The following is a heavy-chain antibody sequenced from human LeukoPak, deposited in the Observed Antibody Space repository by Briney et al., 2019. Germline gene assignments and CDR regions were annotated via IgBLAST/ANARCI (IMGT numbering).Heavy chain of an antibody. J-gene: IGHJ4*02. CDR2: FYHSGST. V-gene: IGHV4-39*07. CDR3: ARAYTNGWSFDY. Sequence: PSETLSLTCTVSGGSISSSNYYWGWIRQPPGKGLEWIGSFYHSGSTYYNPSLKSRLTISVDTSKNQFSLKLSSVTATDTAVHSCARAYTNGWSFDYWGQGTLVTVSS. D-gene: IGHD6-19*01. CDR1: GGSISSSNYY.